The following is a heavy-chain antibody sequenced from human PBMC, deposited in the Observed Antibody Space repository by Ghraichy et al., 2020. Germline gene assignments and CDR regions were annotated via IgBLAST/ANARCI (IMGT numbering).Heavy chain of an antibody. CDR3: AKGLVPAALGEGVDV. CDR1: GFSFSNFA. CDR2: IGSTGIDT. V-gene: IGHV3-23*01. J-gene: IGHJ6*02. Sequence: LTCAASGFSFSNFAMGWVRQAPGKGLDWVSAIGSTGIDTHYTDSVRGRFPLYRDNARSTLYLQMHSLRVEDTAVYYCAKGLVPAALGEGVDVWGQGTTVTVSS. D-gene: IGHD2-2*01.